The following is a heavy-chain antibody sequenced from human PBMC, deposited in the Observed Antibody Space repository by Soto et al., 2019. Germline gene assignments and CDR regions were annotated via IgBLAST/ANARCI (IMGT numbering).Heavy chain of an antibody. CDR1: GFIFGDYA. J-gene: IGHJ3*02. Sequence: EVLLLQSGGGLVQPGGSLRLSCAASGFIFGDYAMTWVRQAPGQGLEWVSTIGGTGTNVYYADSVKGRFSISRDNSNDIVYLQMDSLRAADTATSYCTNDVGDYQYGVDDAFDIWGQGTLISVSS. CDR2: IGGTGTNV. D-gene: IGHD4-17*01. V-gene: IGHV3-23*01. CDR3: TNDVGDYQYGVDDAFDI.